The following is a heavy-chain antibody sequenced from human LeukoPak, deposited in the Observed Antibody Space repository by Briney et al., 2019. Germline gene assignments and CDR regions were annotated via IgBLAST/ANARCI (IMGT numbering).Heavy chain of an antibody. Sequence: ASVTVSFTSSGYTFTNYYIHWGRQAPGQGLGWVGMINPGGGGTAYAQKFPGRVTMTSDPATSTVYMELRSLRSEDTAVYYCEREDHGGLFVYWGQGTLVTVSS. CDR3: EREDHGGLFVY. CDR1: GYTFTNYY. V-gene: IGHV1-46*01. CDR2: INPGGGGT. D-gene: IGHD2-15*01. J-gene: IGHJ4*02.